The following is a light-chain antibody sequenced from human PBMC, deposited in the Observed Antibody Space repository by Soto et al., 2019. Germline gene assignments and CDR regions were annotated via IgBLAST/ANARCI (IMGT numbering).Light chain of an antibody. CDR2: EVS. CDR1: SSDVGCYNY. V-gene: IGLV2-14*01. CDR3: SSYTSSTFYV. Sequence: QSALTQPASVSGSPGQSITISCTGTSSDVGCYNYVSWYQQHPGKAPKLMIYEVSNRPSGVSNRFSGSKSGNTASLTISGLQAEDDADYYCSSYTSSTFYVFGTGTKVTVL. J-gene: IGLJ1*01.